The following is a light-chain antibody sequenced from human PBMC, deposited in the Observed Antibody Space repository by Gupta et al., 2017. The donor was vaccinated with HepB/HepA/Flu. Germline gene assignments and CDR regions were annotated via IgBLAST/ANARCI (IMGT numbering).Light chain of an antibody. J-gene: IGKJ1*01. CDR2: WAS. V-gene: IGKV4-1*01. CDR1: QTVLYHLNNKNY. CDR3: QQCLDVPWT. Sequence: DILVAQSPVPLVVSLGERANITCKSSQTVLYHLNNKNYLAWYQQKPGQPPKLLISWASTRESGVPDRFSASGSGTDFTLTISSLQAEDVAVYYCQQCLDVPWTFGQGTKVEIK.